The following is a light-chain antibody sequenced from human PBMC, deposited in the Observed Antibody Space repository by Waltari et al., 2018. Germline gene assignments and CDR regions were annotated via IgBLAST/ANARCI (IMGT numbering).Light chain of an antibody. CDR3: SSYTRRSYWV. J-gene: IGLJ3*02. Sequence: QSALTQPASVSGSPGQSITIPCTGTSSHVGFYSFLSWFQQPPGKAPKVMIYKVNNRPSGVSNRFSGSKSANTASLTISGLQAEDEADYYCSSYTRRSYWVFGGGTQLTVL. CDR2: KVN. V-gene: IGLV2-14*01. CDR1: SSHVGFYSF.